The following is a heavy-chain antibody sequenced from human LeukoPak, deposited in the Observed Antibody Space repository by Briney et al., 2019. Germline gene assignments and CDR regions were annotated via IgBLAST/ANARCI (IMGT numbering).Heavy chain of an antibody. CDR2: INHSGST. V-gene: IGHV4-39*07. J-gene: IGHJ4*02. CDR3: ARELRWYSYGSYFDY. D-gene: IGHD5-18*01. CDR1: GGSISSGSYY. Sequence: SETLSLTCTVSGGSISSGSYYWSWIRQPPGKGLEWIGEINHSGSTNYNPSLKSRVTISVDTSKNQFSLKLSSVTAADTAVYYCARELRWYSYGSYFDYWGQGTLVTVSS.